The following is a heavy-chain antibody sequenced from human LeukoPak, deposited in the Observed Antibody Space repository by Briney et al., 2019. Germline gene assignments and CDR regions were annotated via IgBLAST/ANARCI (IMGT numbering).Heavy chain of an antibody. Sequence: GGSLRLSCVASGFTFSRYWMHWVRQAPGKGLVWVSRIKSDGSSTTYADSVKGRFTISRNNAKNTLYLQMNSLRAEDTAVYYCASEDGGMDVWGQGTTVTVSS. J-gene: IGHJ6*02. V-gene: IGHV3-74*01. D-gene: IGHD4-17*01. CDR1: GFTFSRYW. CDR3: ASEDGGMDV. CDR2: IKSDGSST.